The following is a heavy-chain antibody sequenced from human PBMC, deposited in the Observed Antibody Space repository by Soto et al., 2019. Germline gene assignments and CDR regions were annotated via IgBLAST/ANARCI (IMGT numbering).Heavy chain of an antibody. D-gene: IGHD6-13*01. V-gene: IGHV3-53*01. CDR1: GFTVSSSY. Sequence: PGGSLRLSCAASGFTVSSSYMSWVLQAPGKGLEWVSLIYSGGSTDYADSVKGRFTISRDNSKNTLYLQMNSLRAEDTAVYYCARSLLWYSSSWPFDYWGQGALVTVSS. J-gene: IGHJ4*01. CDR2: IYSGGST. CDR3: ARSLLWYSSSWPFDY.